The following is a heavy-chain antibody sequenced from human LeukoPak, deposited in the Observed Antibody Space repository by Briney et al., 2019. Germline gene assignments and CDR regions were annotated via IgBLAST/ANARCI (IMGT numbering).Heavy chain of an antibody. CDR1: GFTLSFYG. Sequence: GRSLRLSCAASGFTLSFYGIHWVPQAPGKGPEWVAAIWSDGSNKYCADSVKGRFTISRDNSKNTLYLQMNSLRAEDTAVYYCAREDGSASYYNNWFDPWGQGTLVTVSS. CDR2: IWSDGSNK. CDR3: AREDGSASYYNNWFDP. D-gene: IGHD3-10*01. J-gene: IGHJ5*02. V-gene: IGHV3-33*01.